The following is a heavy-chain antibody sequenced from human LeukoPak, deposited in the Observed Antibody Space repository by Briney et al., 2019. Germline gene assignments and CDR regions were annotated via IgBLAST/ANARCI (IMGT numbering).Heavy chain of an antibody. CDR1: GFTFSSYG. V-gene: IGHV3-30*03. CDR2: ISYDGSNK. J-gene: IGHJ4*02. CDR3: ATYRQVLLPFES. D-gene: IGHD2-8*02. Sequence: PGGSLRLSCAASGFTFSSYGMHWVRQAPGKGLEWVAVISYDGSNKYNEDSVKGRFTISRDNSKNTLYLQMNSLRAEDTAIYYCATYRQVLLPFESWGQGTLVTVSS.